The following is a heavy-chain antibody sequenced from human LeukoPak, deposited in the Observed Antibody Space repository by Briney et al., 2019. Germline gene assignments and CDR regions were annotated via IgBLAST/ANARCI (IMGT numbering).Heavy chain of an antibody. Sequence: GGSLRLSCAASGFTFSTFAMRWVRQAPGKGLEWVSTISGSGTSTYFADSVKGRFTISRDNSKNTLYLQMNSLRAEDTAVYYCAKDPEQLIGYCSGGTCSLRYWGQGTLVTVSS. CDR2: ISGSGTST. J-gene: IGHJ4*02. CDR3: AKDPEQLIGYCSGGTCSLRY. CDR1: GFTFSTFA. V-gene: IGHV3-23*01. D-gene: IGHD2-15*01.